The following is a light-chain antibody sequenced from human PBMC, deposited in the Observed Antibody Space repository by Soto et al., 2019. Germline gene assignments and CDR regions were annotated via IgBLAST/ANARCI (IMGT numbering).Light chain of an antibody. CDR3: CSYAGSSTYV. V-gene: IGLV2-11*01. J-gene: IGLJ1*01. CDR2: DVS. CDR1: SSDVGAYNY. Sequence: QSVLTQPRSVSGSPGQSVTISCTGTSSDVGAYNYVSWFQQHPGKAPKLMMSDVSKRPSGVPDRFSGSKSGTTASLTISGLQAEDEAEYSCCSYAGSSTYVFGTGTKLTVL.